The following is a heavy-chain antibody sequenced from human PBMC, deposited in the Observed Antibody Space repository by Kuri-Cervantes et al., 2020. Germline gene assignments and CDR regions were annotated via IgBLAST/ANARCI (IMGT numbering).Heavy chain of an antibody. J-gene: IGHJ3*02. Sequence: ASVKVSCKASGYTFTSYGISWVRQAPGQGLEWMGIINPSGGSTSYAQKFQGRVTMTRDTSTSTVYVELSSLRSEDTAVYYCARGITMVRGIIITTNSLDVFDIWGQGTMVTVSS. CDR2: INPSGGST. CDR3: ARGITMVRGIIITTNSLDVFDI. V-gene: IGHV1-46*01. CDR1: GYTFTSYG. D-gene: IGHD3-10*01.